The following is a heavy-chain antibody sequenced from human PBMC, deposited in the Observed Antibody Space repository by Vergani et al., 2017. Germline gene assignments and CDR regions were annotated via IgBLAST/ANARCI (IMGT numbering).Heavy chain of an antibody. CDR2: IRNKANDYTT. J-gene: IGHJ3*02. CDR3: VRVKGSNWNDHLYDI. Sequence: EVQVVASGGGLVQPGGSLRLSCAASGFIFSDHYMDWVRQAPGQGLEWVGRIRNKANDYTTQYAASVKGRFTISRDDSKSYLYLQMNSLQTEDTALYYCVRVKGSNWNDHLYDIWGQGTLVTVSS. V-gene: IGHV3-72*01. CDR1: GFIFSDHY. D-gene: IGHD1-1*01.